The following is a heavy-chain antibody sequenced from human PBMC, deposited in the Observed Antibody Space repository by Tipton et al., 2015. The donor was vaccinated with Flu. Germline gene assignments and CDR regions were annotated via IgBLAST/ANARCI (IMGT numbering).Heavy chain of an antibody. V-gene: IGHV3-33*01. CDR2: IWYDGSNK. J-gene: IGHJ3*02. CDR3: ASDDGYSSSWYEAFDI. D-gene: IGHD6-13*01. CDR1: GFTFSSYG. Sequence: SLRLSCAASGFTFSSYGMHWVRQAPGKGQEWVAVIWYDGSNKYYADSVKDRFTLSRDNSKNTLYLQMNSLRAEDTAVYYCASDDGYSSSWYEAFDIWGHGTMVTVSS.